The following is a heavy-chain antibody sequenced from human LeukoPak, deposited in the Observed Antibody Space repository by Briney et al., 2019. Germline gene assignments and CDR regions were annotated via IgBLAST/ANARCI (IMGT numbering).Heavy chain of an antibody. J-gene: IGHJ6*02. Sequence: SQTLSLTCTVSGGSISSGSYYWSWIRQPAGKGLEWIGRIYTSGSTNYNPSLKSRVTISVDTSKNQFSLKLSSVTAADTAVYYCARDYWGGDYYYYYGMDVWGQGTTVTVSS. V-gene: IGHV4-61*02. CDR2: IYTSGST. D-gene: IGHD7-27*01. CDR3: ARDYWGGDYYYYYGMDV. CDR1: GGSISSGSYY.